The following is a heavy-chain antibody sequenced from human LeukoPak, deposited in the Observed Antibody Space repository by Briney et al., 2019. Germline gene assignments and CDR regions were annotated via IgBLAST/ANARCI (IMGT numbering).Heavy chain of an antibody. CDR2: IWYDGSNK. CDR1: GFTFSSYG. Sequence: QPGGSLRLSCAASGFTFSSYGMHWVRQAPGKGLEWVAVIWYDGSNKYYADSVKGRFTISRDNSKNTLYLQMNSLRAEDTAVYYCARDRTPHYFDYWGQGTLVTVSS. D-gene: IGHD2-15*01. CDR3: ARDRTPHYFDY. J-gene: IGHJ4*02. V-gene: IGHV3-33*08.